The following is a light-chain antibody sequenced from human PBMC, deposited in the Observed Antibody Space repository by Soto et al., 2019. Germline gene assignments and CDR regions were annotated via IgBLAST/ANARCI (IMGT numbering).Light chain of an antibody. J-gene: IGLJ1*01. CDR3: CSYTTTSTGV. CDR2: DVG. Sequence: QSVLTQPASVYGSPGQSIAISCTGTSSHVGGYNYVSWYQQHPGKAPKLMIYDVGSRLSGVSDRFSGSKSGNTASLTISGLRAEDEADYYCCSYTTTSTGVFGTGTKLTVL. V-gene: IGLV2-14*01. CDR1: SSHVGGYNY.